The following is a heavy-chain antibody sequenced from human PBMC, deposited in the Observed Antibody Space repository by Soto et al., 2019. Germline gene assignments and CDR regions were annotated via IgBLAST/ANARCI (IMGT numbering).Heavy chain of an antibody. J-gene: IGHJ4*02. CDR2: ISYDGSNK. CDR3: ARVSRAMIVVVITVSFDY. CDR1: GFTFNTYA. V-gene: IGHV3-30-3*01. Sequence: QVQLVESGGSVVQPGGSLRLSCATSGFTFNTYAMHWVRQAPGKGLEWVAVISYDGSNKYYADSVKGRFTISRDNSKNTLYLQMNSLRAEDTAVYYCARVSRAMIVVVITVSFDYWGQGTLVTVSS. D-gene: IGHD3-22*01.